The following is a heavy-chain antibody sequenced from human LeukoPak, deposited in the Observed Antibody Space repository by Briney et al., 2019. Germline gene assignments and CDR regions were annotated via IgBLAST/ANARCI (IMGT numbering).Heavy chain of an antibody. CDR1: GGSISSYH. CDR3: ARFAGEYYFDY. CDR2: IYYSGST. V-gene: IGHV4-59*13. D-gene: IGHD3-16*01. J-gene: IGHJ4*02. Sequence: SEPLSLTCTVSGGSISSYHWILIRQPPGKGLEWIGYIYYSGSTNYNPSLKSRVTISVDTSKNQFSLKLSSVTAADTAVYYCARFAGEYYFDYWGQGTLVTVSS.